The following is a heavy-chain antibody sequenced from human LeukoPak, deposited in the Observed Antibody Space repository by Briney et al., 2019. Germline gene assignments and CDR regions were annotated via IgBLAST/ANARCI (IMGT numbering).Heavy chain of an antibody. V-gene: IGHV1-18*01. CDR1: GYTFTSYG. D-gene: IGHD5-18*01. J-gene: IGHJ4*02. CDR3: ARLKSPVSYVDY. CDR2: ISAYNGNT. Sequence: ASVKVSCKASGYTFTSYGISWVRQAPGQGLEWMGWISAYNGNTSYAQKLQGRVTMTTDTSTSTAYMELRSLRSDDTAVYYCARLKSPVSYVDYWGQGTLVTVSS.